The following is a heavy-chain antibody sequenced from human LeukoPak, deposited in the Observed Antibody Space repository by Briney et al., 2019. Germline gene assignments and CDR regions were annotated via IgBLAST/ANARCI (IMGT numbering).Heavy chain of an antibody. D-gene: IGHD6-19*01. V-gene: IGHV3-30-3*01. CDR1: GFPFSSYA. CDR3: ARDLSGWYFFGWFDP. J-gene: IGHJ5*02. CDR2: ISYDGSNK. Sequence: AGGSLSLSCAASGFPFSSYAMHWVRQAPGKGLEWVAVISYDGSNKYYADSVKGRFTISRDNSKNTLYLQMNSLRAEDTAVYYCARDLSGWYFFGWFDPWGQGTLVTVSS.